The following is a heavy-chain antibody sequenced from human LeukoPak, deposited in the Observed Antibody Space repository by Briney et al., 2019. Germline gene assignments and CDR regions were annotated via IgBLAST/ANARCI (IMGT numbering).Heavy chain of an antibody. Sequence: ASVKVSCKASGYTFTSYGISWVRQAPGQGLEWMGGIIPIFGTANYAQKLQGRVTMTTDTSTSTAYMELRSLRSDDTAVYYCARDGSSILDYWGQGTLVTVSS. J-gene: IGHJ4*02. V-gene: IGHV1-18*01. CDR3: ARDGSSILDY. D-gene: IGHD6-6*01. CDR1: GYTFTSYG. CDR2: IIPIFGTA.